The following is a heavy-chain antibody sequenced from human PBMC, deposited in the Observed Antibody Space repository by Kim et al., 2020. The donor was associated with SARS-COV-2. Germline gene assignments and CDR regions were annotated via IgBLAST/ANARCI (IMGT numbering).Heavy chain of an antibody. Sequence: GGSLRLSCAASGFTFSSYGMHWVRQAPGKGLEWVAVISYDGSNKYYADSVKGRFTISRDNSKNTLYLQMNSLRAEDTAVYYCAKDRRGYEGGYNYMDYWGQGTLVTVSS. J-gene: IGHJ4*02. CDR2: ISYDGSNK. V-gene: IGHV3-30*18. CDR1: GFTFSSYG. CDR3: AKDRRGYEGGYNYMDY. D-gene: IGHD5-12*01.